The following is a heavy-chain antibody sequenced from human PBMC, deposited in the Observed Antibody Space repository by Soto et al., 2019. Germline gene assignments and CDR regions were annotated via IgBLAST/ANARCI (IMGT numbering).Heavy chain of an antibody. V-gene: IGHV1-69*12. J-gene: IGHJ6*02. Sequence: QVQLVQSGAEVKKPGSSVKVSCKASGGTFSSYAISWVRQAPGQGLEWMGGIIPIFGTANYAQTFQGRVTITADECTSTAYMELSSLRSEDTDVYYCARHLEGCSGGSCYPLYYYFYGMDVWGQGTTVTVSS. CDR1: GGTFSSYA. CDR2: IIPIFGTA. CDR3: ARHLEGCSGGSCYPLYYYFYGMDV. D-gene: IGHD2-15*01.